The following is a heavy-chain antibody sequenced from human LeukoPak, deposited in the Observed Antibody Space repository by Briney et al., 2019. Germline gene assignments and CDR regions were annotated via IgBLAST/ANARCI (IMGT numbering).Heavy chain of an antibody. Sequence: PGRSLRLSCAASGFTFSSYGMHWVRQAPGKGLEWVAVISYDGSNKYYADSVKGRFTISRDNSKNTLYLQMNSLRAEDTAVYYCAKAKDIVVVVAATNYYYGMDVWGQGTTVTVSS. CDR3: AKAKDIVVVVAATNYYYGMDV. CDR1: GFTFSSYG. V-gene: IGHV3-30*18. J-gene: IGHJ6*02. CDR2: ISYDGSNK. D-gene: IGHD2-15*01.